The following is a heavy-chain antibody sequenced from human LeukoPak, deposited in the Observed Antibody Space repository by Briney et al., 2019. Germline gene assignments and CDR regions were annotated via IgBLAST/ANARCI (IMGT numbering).Heavy chain of an antibody. Sequence: SVKVSCKASGGTFSSYAISWVRQAPGQGLEWMGGIIPIFGTANYAQKFQGRVTITADESTSTAYMELSSLRSEDTAVYYCARDAYYDSSGYERPFDIWGQGTMVTVSS. V-gene: IGHV1-69*13. J-gene: IGHJ3*02. D-gene: IGHD3-22*01. CDR3: ARDAYYDSSGYERPFDI. CDR2: IIPIFGTA. CDR1: GGTFSSYA.